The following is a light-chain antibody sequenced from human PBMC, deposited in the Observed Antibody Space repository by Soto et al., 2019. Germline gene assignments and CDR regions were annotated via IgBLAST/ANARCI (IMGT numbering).Light chain of an antibody. CDR3: QQYGSLPRT. CDR2: GAS. J-gene: IGKJ1*01. CDR1: QSVRNNY. Sequence: EIVLTQSPGTLSLSPGERGTLSCRASQSVRNNYLAWYQQKPGQAPRLLIYGASSRATGIPDRFSGSGSGTDFTLTISRLEPEDFAVYYCQQYGSLPRTFGQGTKVDIK. V-gene: IGKV3-20*01.